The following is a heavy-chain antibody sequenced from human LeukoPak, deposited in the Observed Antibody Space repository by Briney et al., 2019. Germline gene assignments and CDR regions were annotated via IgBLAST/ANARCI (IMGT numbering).Heavy chain of an antibody. J-gene: IGHJ4*02. CDR3: ASTSIIRGYDYDQFY. Sequence: PGGSLRLSCAASGFTVSSNYMGWVRQTPGRGLEWVSVIDSDGSRYHADSVKGRFTISRDNSKNTLFLQMNSLRAEDTAVYYCASTSIIRGYDYDQFYWGQGTLVTVSS. D-gene: IGHD5-12*01. V-gene: IGHV3-53*01. CDR2: IDSDGSR. CDR1: GFTVSSNY.